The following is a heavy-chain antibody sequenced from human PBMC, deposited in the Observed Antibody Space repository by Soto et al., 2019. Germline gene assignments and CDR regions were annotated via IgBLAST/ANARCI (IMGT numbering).Heavy chain of an antibody. Sequence: EVQLVESGGGLIQPGGSLRLSCAASGFTFSSNDMNWVRQAPGKGLEWVSLIYSGGSTYYADSVKGRFTISRDNSKNTLYPQMSSLRAEDTAVYYGATRPLLPGAPWGQGTMVTVSS. D-gene: IGHD3-22*01. CDR1: GFTFSSND. J-gene: IGHJ3*01. CDR2: IYSGGST. CDR3: ATRPLLPGAP. V-gene: IGHV3-53*01.